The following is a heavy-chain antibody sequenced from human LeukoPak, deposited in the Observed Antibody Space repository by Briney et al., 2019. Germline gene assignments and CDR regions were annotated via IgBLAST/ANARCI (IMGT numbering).Heavy chain of an antibody. Sequence: ASVKVSCKASGDTFTSYAITWVRQAPGQGLEWMGWISAYNGNTNYAQKLQGRVTMTTDTSTSTAYMELRSLRSDDTAVYYCARRGAYYYDSSGYCDYWGQGTLVTVSS. J-gene: IGHJ4*02. D-gene: IGHD3-22*01. V-gene: IGHV1-18*01. CDR3: ARRGAYYYDSSGYCDY. CDR2: ISAYNGNT. CDR1: GDTFTSYA.